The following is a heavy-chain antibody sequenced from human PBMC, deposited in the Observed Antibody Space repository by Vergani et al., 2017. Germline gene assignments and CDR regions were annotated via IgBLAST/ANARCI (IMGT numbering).Heavy chain of an antibody. CDR3: ARGLWDCTHIRCSPPSY. D-gene: IGHD2-8*01. J-gene: IGHJ4*02. CDR2: ISGSSSYV. Sequence: EVQLVESGGGLVKPGGPLRLPCAASGFSFSSYSMNWVRQAPGKGLEWVASISGSSSYVFYRDSVEGRFTITRDNAKKSVYLQMNSLRAEDTAMYFCARGLWDCTHIRCSPPSYWGQGTQVTVSS. CDR1: GFSFSSYS. V-gene: IGHV3-21*02.